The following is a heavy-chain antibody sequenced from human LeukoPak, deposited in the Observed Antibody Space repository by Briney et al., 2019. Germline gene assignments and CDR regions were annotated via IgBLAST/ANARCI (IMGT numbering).Heavy chain of an antibody. J-gene: IGHJ3*02. CDR2: ISSSGSTI. D-gene: IGHD3-22*01. Sequence: PGGSLRLSCAASGFTFSSYEMNWVRQAPGKGLEWVSYISSSGSTIYYADSVKGRFTISRDNAKNSLYLQMNSLRAEDTAVYYCTRVGYYYENSGLDAFDIWGQGTMVTVSS. V-gene: IGHV3-48*03. CDR3: TRVGYYYENSGLDAFDI. CDR1: GFTFSSYE.